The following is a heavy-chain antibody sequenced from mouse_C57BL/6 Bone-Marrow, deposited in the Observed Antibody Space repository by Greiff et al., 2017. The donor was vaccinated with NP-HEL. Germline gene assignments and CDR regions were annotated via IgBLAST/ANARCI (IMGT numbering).Heavy chain of an antibody. D-gene: IGHD1-1*01. J-gene: IGHJ1*03. V-gene: IGHV14-2*01. CDR2: IDPEDGET. CDR1: GFNIKDYY. Sequence: EVKLMESGAELVKPGASVKLSCTASGFNIKDYYMHWVKQRTEQGLEWIGRIDPEDGETKYAPKFQGKATITADTSSNTAYLQLSSLTSEDTAVYYCARGITTVVADWYFDVWGTGTTVTVSS. CDR3: ARGITTVVADWYFDV.